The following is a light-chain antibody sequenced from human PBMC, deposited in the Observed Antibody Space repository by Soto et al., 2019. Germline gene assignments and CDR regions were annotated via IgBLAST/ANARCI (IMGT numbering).Light chain of an antibody. CDR3: QQSYSTTWT. CDR1: QSISSY. J-gene: IGKJ1*01. CDR2: AAS. Sequence: DTRLTQSQYSLSASVGDRVTITCRASQSISSYLNWYQQKPGKAPKLLIYAASSLQSGVPSRFSGSGSGTDFTLTISSLQPEDFATYYCQQSYSTTWTFGQGTKVDIK. V-gene: IGKV1-39*01.